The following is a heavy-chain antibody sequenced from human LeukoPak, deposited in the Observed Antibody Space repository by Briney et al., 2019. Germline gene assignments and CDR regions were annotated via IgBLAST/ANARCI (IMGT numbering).Heavy chain of an antibody. J-gene: IGHJ4*02. CDR1: GGSFSGYY. CDR3: ARGEYYYGSSGYPDY. CDR2: INHSGST. Sequence: SETLSLTCAVYGGSFSGYYWSWIRQPPGKGLEWIGEINHSGSTNYNPSLKSRVTISVDTSKNQFSLKLSSVTAADTAVYYCARGEYYYGSSGYPDYWGQGTLVTVSS. V-gene: IGHV4-34*01. D-gene: IGHD3-22*01.